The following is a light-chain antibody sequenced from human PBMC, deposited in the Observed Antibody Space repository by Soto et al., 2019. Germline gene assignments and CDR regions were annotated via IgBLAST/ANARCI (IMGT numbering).Light chain of an antibody. J-gene: IGLJ2*01. CDR2: AVS. Sequence: QSALTQPASVSGSPGQSITISCTGTSSDVGDHNYVSWYQQQPGKAPKLMIYAVSNRPSGVFNRFSGSKSGNTASLTISCLQPDDEAADYCGSYTTSSTMVFGGGTKLTVL. CDR1: SSDVGDHNY. V-gene: IGLV2-14*03. CDR3: GSYTTSSTMV.